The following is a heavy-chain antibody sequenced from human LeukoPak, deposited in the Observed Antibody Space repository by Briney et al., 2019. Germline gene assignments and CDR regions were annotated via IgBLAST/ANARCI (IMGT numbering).Heavy chain of an antibody. CDR3: AGTYGSGSYCPY. Sequence: ASVKVSCKASGYTFTGYYMHWVRQAPGQGLEWMGWINPNSGGTNYARKFQGRVTMTRDTSISTAYMELSRLRSDDTAAYYCAGTYGSGSYCPYWGQGTLVTVSS. J-gene: IGHJ4*02. V-gene: IGHV1-2*02. CDR2: INPNSGGT. CDR1: GYTFTGYY. D-gene: IGHD3-10*01.